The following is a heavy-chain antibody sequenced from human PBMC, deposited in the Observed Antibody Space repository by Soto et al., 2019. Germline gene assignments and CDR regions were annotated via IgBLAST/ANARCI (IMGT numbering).Heavy chain of an antibody. J-gene: IGHJ4*02. CDR3: ARNYYDSSGYYSDYFDY. D-gene: IGHD3-22*01. Sequence: PSETLSLTCTVSGASISSYYWSWIRHPPGQGLEWIGYIYYSGSTYYNPSLKSRVTISVDTSKNQFSLKLSSVTAADTAVYYCARNYYDSSGYYSDYFDYWGQGTLVTVSS. V-gene: IGHV4-59*06. CDR1: GASISSYY. CDR2: IYYSGST.